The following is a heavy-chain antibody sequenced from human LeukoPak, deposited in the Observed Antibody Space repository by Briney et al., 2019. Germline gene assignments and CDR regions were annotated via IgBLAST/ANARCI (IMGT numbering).Heavy chain of an antibody. CDR3: ARIGSQTRIDY. D-gene: IGHD1-7*01. CDR1: GYTFTGYY. Sequence: EASVKVSCTASGYTFTGYYMHWVRQAPGQGLEWMGGIIPIFGTANYAQKFQGRVTITADESTSTAYMELSSLRSEDTAVYYCARIGSQTRIDYWGQGTLVTVSS. J-gene: IGHJ4*02. CDR2: IIPIFGTA. V-gene: IGHV1-69*13.